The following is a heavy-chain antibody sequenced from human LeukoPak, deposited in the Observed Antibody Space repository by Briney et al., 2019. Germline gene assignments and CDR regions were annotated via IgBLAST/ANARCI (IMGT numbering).Heavy chain of an antibody. J-gene: IGHJ4*02. CDR1: GGSISTSNYY. Sequence: SETPSLTCTVSGGSISTSNYYWGWIRQPPGKGLEWIGNIFYSGSTYYNPSLKSRVTISVDTSKSQFSLKLSSVTAADTAVYYCARVGQLVLNYWGQGTLVTVSS. CDR2: IFYSGST. CDR3: ARVGQLVLNY. V-gene: IGHV4-39*07. D-gene: IGHD6-6*01.